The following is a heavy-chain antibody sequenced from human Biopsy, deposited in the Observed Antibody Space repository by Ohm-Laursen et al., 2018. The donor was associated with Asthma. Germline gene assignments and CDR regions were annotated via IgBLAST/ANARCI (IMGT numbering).Heavy chain of an antibody. V-gene: IGHV3-30-3*01. Sequence: SLRLSCSAFGFTFSSYAMHWVRQAPGKGLEWVAVISYDGSNKYYADSVKGRFTISRDNSKNTLYLQMNSLRAEDTAVYYCAREGIAVAHFDYWGQGTLVTVSS. D-gene: IGHD6-19*01. CDR1: GFTFSSYA. CDR2: ISYDGSNK. CDR3: AREGIAVAHFDY. J-gene: IGHJ4*02.